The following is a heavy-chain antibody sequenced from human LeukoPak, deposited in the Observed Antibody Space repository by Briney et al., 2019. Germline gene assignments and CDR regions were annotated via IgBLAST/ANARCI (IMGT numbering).Heavy chain of an antibody. CDR1: GGSISSHY. CDR2: IYYSGST. D-gene: IGHD2-21*02. J-gene: IGHJ3*02. CDR3: ARVTFCGADCHFGGGLDI. Sequence: SETLSLTCTVSGGSISSHYWSWIRQPPGKGLEWIGYIYYSGSTNYNPSLDSQSTISLDPSRTQFSLKLSSVTAADTAVYYCARVTFCGADCHFGGGLDIWGQGIMVTVSS. V-gene: IGHV4-59*11.